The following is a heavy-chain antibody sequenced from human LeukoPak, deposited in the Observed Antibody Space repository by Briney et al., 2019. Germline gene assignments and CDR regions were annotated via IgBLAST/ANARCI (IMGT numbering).Heavy chain of an antibody. V-gene: IGHV3-21*01. J-gene: IGHJ4*02. CDR3: ATHLGGYCSSTSCYVV. Sequence: GGSLRLSCAASGFTFSSYSMNWVRQAPGKGLEWVSSISSSSSYIYYADSVKGRFTISRDNAKNSLYLQMNSLRAEDTAVYYWATHLGGYCSSTSCYVVWGQGTLVTVSS. CDR1: GFTFSSYS. D-gene: IGHD2-2*01. CDR2: ISSSSSYI.